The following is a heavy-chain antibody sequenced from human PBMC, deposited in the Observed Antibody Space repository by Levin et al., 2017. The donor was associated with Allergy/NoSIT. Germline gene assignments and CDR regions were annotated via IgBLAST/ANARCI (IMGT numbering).Heavy chain of an antibody. CDR3: ARNRIIVSGGNDYYYGMDG. Sequence: SETLSLTCSVSGGSVSSGTYYWSWIRRPPGKGLEWICYINYRGVTKYNPSLKSRVTISVDTSKNEFSLKVTSVTAADTAVYYCARNRIIVSGGNDYYYGMDGWGQGTTVTVSS. D-gene: IGHD5/OR15-5a*01. V-gene: IGHV4-61*01. J-gene: IGHJ6*02. CDR2: INYRGVT. CDR1: GGSVSSGTYY.